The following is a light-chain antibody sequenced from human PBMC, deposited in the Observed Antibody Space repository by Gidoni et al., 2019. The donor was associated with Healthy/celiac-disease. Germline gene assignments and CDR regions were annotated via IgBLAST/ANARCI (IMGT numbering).Light chain of an antibody. CDR2: GNS. V-gene: IGLV1-40*01. J-gene: IGLJ2*01. CDR1: SSNIGAGYD. Sequence: QSVLTQPPSVSGAPGQRVTISCTGSSSNIGAGYDVHWYQQLPGTAPKLLIYGNSNRPSGVPDRFSGSKSGTSASLAITGLQAEDEADYYCQSYDSSPWWVFGGGTKLTVL. CDR3: QSYDSSPWWV.